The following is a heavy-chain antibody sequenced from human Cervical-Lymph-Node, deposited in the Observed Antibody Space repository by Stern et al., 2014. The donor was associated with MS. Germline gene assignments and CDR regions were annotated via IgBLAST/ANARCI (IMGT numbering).Heavy chain of an antibody. J-gene: IGHJ4*02. CDR2: KRQDGYDK. Sequence: EVQLVESGGGLVQPGGSLRLSCVASGFSFGASCMSWVRQAPGRGLEWVANKRQDGYDKFYVDSVKGRFTISRDNARNSLYLQMNSLTVADTAVYYCARDRRAFLDYWGQGTPVAVSS. CDR1: GFSFGASC. CDR3: ARDRRAFLDY. D-gene: IGHD2/OR15-2a*01. V-gene: IGHV3-7*01.